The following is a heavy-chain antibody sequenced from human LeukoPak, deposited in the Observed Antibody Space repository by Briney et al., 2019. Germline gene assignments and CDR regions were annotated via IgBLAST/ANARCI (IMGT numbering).Heavy chain of an antibody. CDR2: IYYSGST. CDR1: GGSISSYY. V-gene: IGHV4-59*01. J-gene: IGHJ4*02. D-gene: IGHD3-3*01. Sequence: SETLSLTCTVSGGSISSYYWSWIRQPPGKGLEWIGYIYYSGSTNYSPSLKSRVTISVDTSKNQFSLKLSSVTAADTAVYYCARGIFGVVIPREYYFDYWGQGTLVTVSS. CDR3: ARGIFGVVIPREYYFDY.